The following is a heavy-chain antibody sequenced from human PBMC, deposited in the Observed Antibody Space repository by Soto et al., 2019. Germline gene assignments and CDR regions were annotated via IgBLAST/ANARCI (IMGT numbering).Heavy chain of an antibody. V-gene: IGHV4-39*01. J-gene: IGHJ2*01. CDR1: GGSIINSSYY. CDR2: IYYSGRT. D-gene: IGHD2-15*01. CDR3: GRYCSGGSCGGFDL. Sequence: QLQLQESGPGLVEPSETLSLTCTVSGGSIINSSYYWGWIRQPPGKGLEWIGIIYYSGRTYLKPSLKSRVTISVDTSKNRFSLKLSSVTAADTAIYYCGRYCSGGSCGGFDLWGRGTLVTVSS.